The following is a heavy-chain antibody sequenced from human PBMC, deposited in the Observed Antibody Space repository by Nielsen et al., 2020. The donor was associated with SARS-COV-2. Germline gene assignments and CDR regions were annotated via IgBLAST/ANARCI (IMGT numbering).Heavy chain of an antibody. J-gene: IGHJ4*02. V-gene: IGHV3-23*01. D-gene: IGHD5-24*01. CDR2: ISGSGGST. Sequence: GESLKISCAASGFTFSSYAMSWVRQAPGKGLEWVSAISGSGGSTYYADSVKGRFTISRDNAKNSLYLQMNSLRAEDTAVYYCARDRRDGYNSYYFDYWGQGTLVTVSS. CDR1: GFTFSSYA. CDR3: ARDRRDGYNSYYFDY.